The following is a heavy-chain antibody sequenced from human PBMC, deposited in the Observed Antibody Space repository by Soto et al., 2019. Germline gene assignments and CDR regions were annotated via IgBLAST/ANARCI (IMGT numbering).Heavy chain of an antibody. D-gene: IGHD2-15*01. J-gene: IGHJ3*01. CDR1: GFFISSGKF. CDR3: ARARWYDAFDV. CDR2: IFHGGNT. Sequence: XGTLSLTCAVSGFFISSGKFWCWIRKPPGKGLEWIGSIFHGGNTYYNPSLKSRVTISVDMSKNQFSLKLNSVTAADTAVYYCARARWYDAFDVWGQGTVVTVSS. V-gene: IGHV4-38-2*01.